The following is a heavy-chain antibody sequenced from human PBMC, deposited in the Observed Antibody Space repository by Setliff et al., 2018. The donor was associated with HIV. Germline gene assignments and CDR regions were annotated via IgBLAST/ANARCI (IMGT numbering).Heavy chain of an antibody. Sequence: PSETLSLTCTVSGGSISSSSYYWGWIRQPPGKGLEWIGSIYYSGSTYYNPSLKSRVTISVDTSKNQFSLKLSSVTAADTAVYYCARSEQQWLVPSAFDYWGQGTLVTVSS. CDR2: IYYSGST. J-gene: IGHJ4*02. CDR1: GGSISSSSYY. D-gene: IGHD6-19*01. V-gene: IGHV4-39*07. CDR3: ARSEQQWLVPSAFDY.